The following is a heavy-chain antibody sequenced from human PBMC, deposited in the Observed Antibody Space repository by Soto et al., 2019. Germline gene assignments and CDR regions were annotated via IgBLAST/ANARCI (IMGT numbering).Heavy chain of an antibody. CDR1: GFTFSSYW. J-gene: IGHJ6*02. V-gene: IGHV3-74*01. Sequence: EVQLVESGGGLVQPGGSLRLSCAASGFTFSSYWMHWVRQAPGKGLVWVSRINSDGSSTSYADSVKARFTISRDNAKNTLYLQLNSLRAADTAVYYCARVGVEYCSSTSCYPYYYYGMDVWGQGTTVTVSS. CDR3: ARVGVEYCSSTSCYPYYYYGMDV. CDR2: INSDGSST. D-gene: IGHD2-2*01.